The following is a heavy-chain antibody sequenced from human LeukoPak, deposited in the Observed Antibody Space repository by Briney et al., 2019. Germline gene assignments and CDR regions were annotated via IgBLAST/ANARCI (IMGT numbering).Heavy chain of an antibody. V-gene: IGHV4-59*08. CDR1: GGSISSYY. CDR3: ARLDCDNVFDY. CDR2: IYYSGSI. D-gene: IGHD1-1*01. J-gene: IGHJ4*02. Sequence: SETLSLTCTVSGGSISSYYWSWIRQPPGKGLEWIGYIYYSGSINYNPSLKSRVTISVDTSKNQFSLKLGSVTGADTAVYYWARLDCDNVFDYWGQGTLVTVSS.